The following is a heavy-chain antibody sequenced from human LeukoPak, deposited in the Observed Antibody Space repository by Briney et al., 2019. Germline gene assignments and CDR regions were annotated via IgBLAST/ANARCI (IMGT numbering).Heavy chain of an antibody. D-gene: IGHD2-2*01. CDR2: IKQDGSEK. V-gene: IGHV3-7*01. Sequence: PGGSLRLSCAASGFTFSSYWMSWVRQAPGKGLEWVANIKQDGSEKYYVDYVKGRFTISRDNAKNSLYLQMNSLRAEDTAVYYCAREGSYCSSTSCYRYSDYWGQGTLVTVSS. CDR3: AREGSYCSSTSCYRYSDY. CDR1: GFTFSSYW. J-gene: IGHJ4*02.